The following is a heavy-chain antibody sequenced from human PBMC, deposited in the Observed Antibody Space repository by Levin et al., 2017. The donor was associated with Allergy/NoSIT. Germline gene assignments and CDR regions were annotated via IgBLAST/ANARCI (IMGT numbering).Heavy chain of an antibody. Sequence: KPGESLKISCKASGYSFTNNWIGWVRQMPGKGLEWMGIIYPDDSDARYSPSFQGRVTFSADKSIRTAYLQWTNLKASDTAMFFCEGRAWGPAGAEPYYFDYWGQGTLVTVSS. J-gene: IGHJ4*02. CDR1: GYSFTNNW. CDR3: EGRAWGPAGAEPYYFDY. V-gene: IGHV5-51*01. CDR2: IYPDDSDA. D-gene: IGHD1-26*01.